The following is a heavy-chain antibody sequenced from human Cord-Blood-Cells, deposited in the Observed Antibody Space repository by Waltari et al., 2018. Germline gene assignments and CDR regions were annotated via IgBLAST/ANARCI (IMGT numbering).Heavy chain of an antibody. V-gene: IGHV1-2*02. D-gene: IGHD3-10*01. CDR1: GYTFTGYY. CDR3: ARAHVWFGDAFDI. CDR2: INPNSGGT. J-gene: IGHJ3*02. Sequence: QVQLVQSGAEVKKPGASVKVSCKASGYTFTGYYMHWVRQAPGQGLEWMGWINPNSGGTNDAQKFQGRVTMTRDTSISTAYMELSKLRSDDTAVYYCARAHVWFGDAFDIWGQGTMVTVSS.